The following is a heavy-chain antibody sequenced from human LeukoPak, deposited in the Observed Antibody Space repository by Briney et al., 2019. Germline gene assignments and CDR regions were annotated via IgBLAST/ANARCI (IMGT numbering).Heavy chain of an antibody. J-gene: IGHJ4*02. CDR2: IIPIFGTA. Sequence: SVKVSCKASGGTFISYAISWVRQAPGQGLEWMGGIIPIFGTANYAQKFQGRVTITADESTSTAYMELSSLRSEDTAVYYCAREVDTQRYCSGGSCYSMHYWGQGTLVTVSS. D-gene: IGHD2-15*01. CDR3: AREVDTQRYCSGGSCYSMHY. CDR1: GGTFISYA. V-gene: IGHV1-69*01.